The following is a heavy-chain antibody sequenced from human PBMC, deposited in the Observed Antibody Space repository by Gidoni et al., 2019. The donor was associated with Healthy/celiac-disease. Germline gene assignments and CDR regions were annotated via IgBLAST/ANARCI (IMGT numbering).Heavy chain of an antibody. CDR1: GFTFSSYG. Sequence: QVQLVESGGGVVQPGGSLRLSCAASGFTFSSYGMHWVRQAPGKGLEWVAFIRYDGSNKYYADSVKGRFTISRDNSKNTLYLQMNSLRAEDTAVYYCAKQGMSGSYFSAFDIWGQVTMVTVSS. CDR3: AKQGMSGSYFSAFDI. CDR2: IRYDGSNK. D-gene: IGHD1-26*01. V-gene: IGHV3-30*02. J-gene: IGHJ3*02.